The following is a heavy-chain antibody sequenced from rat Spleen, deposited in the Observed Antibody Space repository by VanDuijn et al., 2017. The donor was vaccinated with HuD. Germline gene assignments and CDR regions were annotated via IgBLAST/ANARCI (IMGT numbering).Heavy chain of an antibody. Sequence: EVQLVESGGGLVQPGRSMKLSCAASGFTFSDYYMAWVSQAPTKGLEWVATISYDGSSTYYRDSVKGRFTISRDNAKSTLYLQMDSLRSEDTATYYCARRHYGYTDYFDYWGQGVMVTVSS. CDR1: GFTFSDYY. D-gene: IGHD1-9*01. CDR2: ISYDGSST. CDR3: ARRHYGYTDYFDY. V-gene: IGHV5-7*01. J-gene: IGHJ2*01.